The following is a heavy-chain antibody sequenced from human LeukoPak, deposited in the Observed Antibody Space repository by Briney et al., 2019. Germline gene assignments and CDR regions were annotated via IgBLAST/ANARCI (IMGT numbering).Heavy chain of an antibody. J-gene: IGHJ6*02. V-gene: IGHV3-11*04. CDR1: GFVFSDYW. CDR2: ISRSGSTI. Sequence: GESLRLSCGGSGFVFSDYWMSWVRQAPGKGLDWVSYISRSGSTIYYADSVKGRFTISRDNAKNSLYLQMNSPRAEDTAVYYCARLDSFGATAYGMAVWGQGTTVTVSS. D-gene: IGHD3-3*01. CDR3: ARLDSFGATAYGMAV.